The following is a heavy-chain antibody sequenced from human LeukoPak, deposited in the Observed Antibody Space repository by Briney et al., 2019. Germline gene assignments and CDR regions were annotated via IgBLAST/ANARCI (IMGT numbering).Heavy chain of an antibody. CDR1: GGSISSSTDY. J-gene: IGHJ4*02. D-gene: IGHD5-24*01. V-gene: IGHV4-39*01. CDR3: ARGLRWLQW. CDR2: IHYSGST. Sequence: PSETLSLTCTVSGGSISSSTDYWGWIRQPPGKGLEWIGNIHYSGSTYYSPSLKGRVTISVDTSKNQFSLKLSSVTAADTAVYYCARGLRWLQWWGQGTLVTVSS.